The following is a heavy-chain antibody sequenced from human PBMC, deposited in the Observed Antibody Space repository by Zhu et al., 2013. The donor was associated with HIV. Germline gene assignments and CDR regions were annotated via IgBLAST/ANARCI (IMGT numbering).Heavy chain of an antibody. Sequence: QVQLLQSGAEGEEDGVLGEGLLQGFWRHLQHHGISWVRQAPGQGPEWMGGIIPIFGTTDYAQKFQGRLTITADKSTSTAYMDLSSLRHEDTAVYYCALSLCSGATCYSPGKNGLDVWGQGTTVTVSS. CDR2: IIPIFGTT. V-gene: IGHV1-69*06. CDR1: RHLQHHG. D-gene: IGHD2-15*01. J-gene: IGHJ6*02. CDR3: ALSLCSGATCYSPGKNGLDV.